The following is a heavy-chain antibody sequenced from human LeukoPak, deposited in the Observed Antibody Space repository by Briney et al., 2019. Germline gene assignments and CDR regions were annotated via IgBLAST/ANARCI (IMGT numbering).Heavy chain of an antibody. CDR2: YSGGST. D-gene: IGHD3-9*01. CDR3: AVGGDYDILTAPTDY. J-gene: IGHJ4*02. Sequence: GGSLRLSCAASGFTVSSNYMSWVRQAPGKGLEWVSVYSGGSTYYAYSVKGRFTISRDNSKNTLYLQMNSLRAEDTAVYYCAVGGDYDILTAPTDYWGQGTLVTVSS. V-gene: IGHV3-66*02. CDR1: GFTVSSNY.